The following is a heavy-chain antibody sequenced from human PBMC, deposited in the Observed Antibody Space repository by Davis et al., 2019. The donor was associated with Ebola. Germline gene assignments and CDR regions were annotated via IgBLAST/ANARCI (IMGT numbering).Heavy chain of an antibody. CDR2: IYPGDSDT. CDR3: VSSDDSSGYYPPD. J-gene: IGHJ4*02. CDR1: GYSFTSYW. Sequence: GKSLKISCTGSGYSFTSYWIGWVRQLPGKGLEWVASIYPGDSDTIYSPSLQGQVTISADNSIRTVYLQWSSLKASDTAMYYCVSSDDSSGYYPPDGGLGTLVTVSS. D-gene: IGHD3-22*01. V-gene: IGHV5-51*01.